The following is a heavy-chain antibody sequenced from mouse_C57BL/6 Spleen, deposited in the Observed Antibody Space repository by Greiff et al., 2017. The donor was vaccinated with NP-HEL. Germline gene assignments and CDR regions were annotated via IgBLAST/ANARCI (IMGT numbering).Heavy chain of an antibody. Sequence: EVQLQQSGAELVRPGASVKLSCTASGFNIKDDYMHWVKQRPEQGLEWIGWIDPENGDTEYASKFQGKATITADTSSNTAYLQLSSLTSEDTAVYYCTRYGNYYFDYWGQGTTLTVSS. CDR3: TRYGNYYFDY. V-gene: IGHV14-4*01. D-gene: IGHD2-10*02. CDR1: GFNIKDDY. CDR2: IDPENGDT. J-gene: IGHJ2*01.